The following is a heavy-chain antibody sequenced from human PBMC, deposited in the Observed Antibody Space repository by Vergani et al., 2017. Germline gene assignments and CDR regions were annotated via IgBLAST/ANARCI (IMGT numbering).Heavy chain of an antibody. CDR1: GGTFSSYT. CDR3: AGLRPADY. CDR2: IIPIMGTA. Sequence: QVQLVQSGAEVKKPGSSVKVSCKASGGTFSSYTISWVRQAPGQGLEWMGGIIPIMGTAKHAQKFQGRVTISADESTSTAYMELNSLRSEDTAVYYCAGLRPADYWGQGSLVTVSS. D-gene: IGHD2-2*01. J-gene: IGHJ4*02. V-gene: IGHV1-69*01.